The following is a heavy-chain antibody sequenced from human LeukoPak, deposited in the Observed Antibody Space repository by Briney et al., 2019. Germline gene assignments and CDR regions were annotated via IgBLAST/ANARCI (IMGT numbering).Heavy chain of an antibody. CDR1: EFTVSSNH. CDR2: IYSGGST. CDR3: ARAGDGGARLGAFDI. J-gene: IGHJ3*02. Sequence: PGGSLRLSCAASEFTVSSNHMSWVREAPGKGLGWVSAIYSGGSTYYVGSVKGRFTISRDNSKNTLYLQMNSLRAEDTAVYYCARAGDGGARLGAFDIWGQGTMVTVSS. V-gene: IGHV3-53*01. D-gene: IGHD4-23*01.